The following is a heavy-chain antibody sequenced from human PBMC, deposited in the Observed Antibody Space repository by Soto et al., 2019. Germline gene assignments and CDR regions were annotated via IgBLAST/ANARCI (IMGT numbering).Heavy chain of an antibody. Sequence: LQSGGGVVQPGESLRLSCAASGFSLRDHALSWVRQAPGWGLEWVSGISGSVDRTDYADFVRGRFIISKDRAKNTLYLDMSGLRVDDTAVYFCGRTYTGGWGQGPLVTVSS. CDR3: GRTYTGG. CDR1: GFSLRDHA. CDR2: ISGSVDRT. J-gene: IGHJ4*02. V-gene: IGHV3-23*01. D-gene: IGHD3-10*01.